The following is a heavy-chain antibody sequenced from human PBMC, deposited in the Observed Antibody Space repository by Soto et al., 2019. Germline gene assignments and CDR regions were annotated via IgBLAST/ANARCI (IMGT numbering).Heavy chain of an antibody. V-gene: IGHV1-8*01. CDR2: MNPNTGNI. CDR1: GYTFTSFD. D-gene: IGHD3-16*01. CDR3: ARELGGQSWFDP. Sequence: QVQLVQSGAEVKKPGASVKVSCKASGYTFTSFDINWVRQATGQGLEWMGWMNPNTGNIGYAEKFQGRVTMNRNTAISTAYMELSRLTSDDTAVYYCARELGGQSWFDPWGQGTLVTVSS. J-gene: IGHJ5*02.